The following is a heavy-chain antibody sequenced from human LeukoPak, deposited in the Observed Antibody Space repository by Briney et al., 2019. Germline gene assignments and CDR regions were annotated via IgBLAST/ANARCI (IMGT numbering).Heavy chain of an antibody. D-gene: IGHD3-22*01. Sequence: QSGGSLRLSCASSGITLSNYGMSGVRQAPREEREWVAGISDSGGRTNYAASVKGRFTISRDNPKNQLYLQMNSLSAADTAVYFCANRVVVIRVILVGFHKEANYFDSWGERALVSVSS. CDR2: ISDSGGRT. CDR1: GITLSNYG. CDR3: ANRVVVIRVILVGFHKEANYFDS. V-gene: IGHV3-23*01. J-gene: IGHJ4*02.